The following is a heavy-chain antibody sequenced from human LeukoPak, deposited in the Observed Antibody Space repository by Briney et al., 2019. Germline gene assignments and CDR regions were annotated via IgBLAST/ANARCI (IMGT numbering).Heavy chain of an antibody. V-gene: IGHV3-11*04. Sequence: GGSLRLSCAASGFTFSDYYMSWIRQAPGKGLEWVSYISSSSSTIYYADSVKGRFTISRDNAKNSLYLQMNSLRAEDTAVYYCARDGRYLTYYYDSSGYNLDAFDIWGQGTMVTVSS. CDR2: ISSSSSTI. J-gene: IGHJ3*02. CDR3: ARDGRYLTYYYDSSGYNLDAFDI. D-gene: IGHD3-22*01. CDR1: GFTFSDYY.